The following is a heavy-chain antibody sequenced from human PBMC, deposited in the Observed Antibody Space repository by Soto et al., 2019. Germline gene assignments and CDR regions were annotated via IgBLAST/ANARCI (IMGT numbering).Heavy chain of an antibody. CDR2: IYYSGNT. J-gene: IGHJ5*01. V-gene: IGHV4-30-4*01. Sequence: SETLSLTCTVSGDSISSGDYYWSWIRQPPGKGLEWIGCIYYSGNTYYNPSLKRRITINPDTSKNQFSLHLNSVTPEDTAVYYCVRLIGNSWLDFWGQGTLVTVSS. CDR1: GDSISSGDYY. CDR3: VRLIGNSWLDF. D-gene: IGHD1-26*01.